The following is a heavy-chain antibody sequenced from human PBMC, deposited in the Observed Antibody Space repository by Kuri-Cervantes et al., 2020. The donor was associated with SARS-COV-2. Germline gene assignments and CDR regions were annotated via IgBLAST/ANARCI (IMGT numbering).Heavy chain of an antibody. CDR2: IYYSGST. V-gene: IGHV4-39*01. D-gene: IGHD5-18*01. CDR1: GGSISSSSYY. Sequence: GSLRLSCTVSGGSISSSSYYWGWIRQPPGKGLEWIGSIYYSGSTYYNPSLKSRVTISVVTSKNQFSLKLSSVTAADTAVYYCASQVDTAMAFDYWGQGTLVTVSS. CDR3: ASQVDTAMAFDY. J-gene: IGHJ4*02.